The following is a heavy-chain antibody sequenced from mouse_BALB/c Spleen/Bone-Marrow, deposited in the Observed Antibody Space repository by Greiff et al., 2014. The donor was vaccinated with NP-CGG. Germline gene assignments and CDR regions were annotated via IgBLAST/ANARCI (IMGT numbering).Heavy chain of an antibody. CDR1: GFSLTSYG. CDR2: IWAGGST. J-gene: IGHJ4*01. CDR3: ARPTPSYCAMDY. Sequence: VQLQQSGPGLVSPSQSLSITCTVSGFSLTSYGVHWVRQPPGKGLEWLGVIWAGGSTNYNSALMSRLSISKDNSKSQVFLKMNSLQTDDTAMYYCARPTPSYCAMDYWGQATSVTVSS. V-gene: IGHV2-9*02.